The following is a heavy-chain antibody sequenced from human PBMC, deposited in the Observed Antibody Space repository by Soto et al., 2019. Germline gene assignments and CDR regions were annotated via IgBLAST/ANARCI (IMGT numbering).Heavy chain of an antibody. Sequence: QVQLVQSGAEVKKPGASVKVSCKASGYTFTSYGLSWVRQAPGQGLEWMGWISTYNGKTTYAQKLQGRVTMTTDTSTSTAYMELRSLRSVDTAVYYCSRDRDSSGSLSGHWGQGTLVTVSS. V-gene: IGHV1-18*01. J-gene: IGHJ4*02. CDR3: SRDRDSSGSLSGH. CDR2: ISTYNGKT. CDR1: GYTFTSYG. D-gene: IGHD3-22*01.